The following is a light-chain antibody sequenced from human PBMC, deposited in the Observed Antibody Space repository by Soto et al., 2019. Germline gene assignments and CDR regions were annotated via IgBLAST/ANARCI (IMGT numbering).Light chain of an antibody. CDR3: AAWDGSQSGWV. CDR2: RSY. Sequence: QSVLTQPPSASGTPGQRVTISCFESNANIGTNSIYWFQQLPGAAPKLLIYRSYQRPSGVPDRFSGSQTGTSASLAISGLRSEDEADYYCAAWDGSQSGWVFGGGTKVTVL. J-gene: IGLJ3*02. V-gene: IGLV1-47*01. CDR1: NANIGTNS.